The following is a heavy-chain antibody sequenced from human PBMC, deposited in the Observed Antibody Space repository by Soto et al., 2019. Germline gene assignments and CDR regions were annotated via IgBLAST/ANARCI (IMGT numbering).Heavy chain of an antibody. CDR1: GFTFSSSW. CDR3: ARNQGSASFGY. CDR2: INSDGSTT. V-gene: IGHV3-74*01. Sequence: EVQLVESGGGLVQPGGSLRLSCAASGFTFSSSWMHWVRQAPGKGLVWVSRINSDGSTTTYADSVKGRFTISRDNAKNTLYLQMNSLRAEDTAVYYCARNQGSASFGYWGQGTLVTVSS. J-gene: IGHJ4*02.